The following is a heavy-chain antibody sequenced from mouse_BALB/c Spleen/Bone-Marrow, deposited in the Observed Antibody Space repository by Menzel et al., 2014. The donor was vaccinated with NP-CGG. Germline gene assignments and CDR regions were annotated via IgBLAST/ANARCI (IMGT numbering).Heavy chain of an antibody. V-gene: IGHV5-9-3*01. CDR1: GFTFSSYA. CDR2: ISSGGSYT. CDR3: ARHDYAY. D-gene: IGHD2-4*01. Sequence: EVQLVESGGGLVKPGGSLKLSCAASGFTFSSYAMSWVRQTPEKRLEWVATISSGGSYTYCPDSVKGRFTISRDNAKNTLYLQMSSLRSEDTAMYYSARHDYAYSGQGTLVTVSA. J-gene: IGHJ3*01.